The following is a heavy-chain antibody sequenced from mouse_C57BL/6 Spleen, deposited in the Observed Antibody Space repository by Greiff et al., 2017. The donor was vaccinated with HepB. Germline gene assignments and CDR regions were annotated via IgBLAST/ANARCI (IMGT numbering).Heavy chain of an antibody. V-gene: IGHV1-80*01. CDR1: GYAFSSYW. J-gene: IGHJ3*01. CDR3: ARNYDYGQAWFAY. D-gene: IGHD2-4*01. CDR2: IYPGDGDT. Sequence: VQLKESGAELVKPGASVKISCKASGYAFSSYWMNWVKQRPGKGLEWIGQIYPGDGDTNYNGKFKGKATLTADKSSSTAYMQLSSLTSEDSAVYFCARNYDYGQAWFAYWGQGTLVTVSA.